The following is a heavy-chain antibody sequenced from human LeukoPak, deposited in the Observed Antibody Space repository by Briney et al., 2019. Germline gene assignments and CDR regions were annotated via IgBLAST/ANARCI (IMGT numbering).Heavy chain of an antibody. Sequence: GESLQISCVGSGYSFTNYWIGWVRQTPGKGLEWMGIIYPGDSNTRYSPSFQGQVTISADKSISTAYLQWSSLKASDTAMYYCARQLRDPPAAYNWFDPWGQGTLVIVSS. CDR2: IYPGDSNT. V-gene: IGHV5-51*01. CDR3: ARQLRDPPAAYNWFDP. D-gene: IGHD6-25*01. J-gene: IGHJ5*02. CDR1: GYSFTNYW.